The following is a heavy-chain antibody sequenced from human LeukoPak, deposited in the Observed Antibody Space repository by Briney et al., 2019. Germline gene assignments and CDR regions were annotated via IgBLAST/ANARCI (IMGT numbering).Heavy chain of an antibody. V-gene: IGHV1-46*01. CDR2: INPSGGST. J-gene: IGHJ5*02. D-gene: IGHD1-20*01. CDR3: ARGSDITGTLGYWFDP. CDR1: GYTFTSYY. Sequence: ASVKVSCKASGYTFTSYYMHWVRQAPGQGLEWMGIINPSGGSTSYAQKFQGRITMTRDMSTSTVYMELSSLRSEDTAVYYCARGSDITGTLGYWFDPWGQGTLVTVSS.